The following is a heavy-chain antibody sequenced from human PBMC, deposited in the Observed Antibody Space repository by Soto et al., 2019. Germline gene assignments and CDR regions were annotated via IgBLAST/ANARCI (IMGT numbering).Heavy chain of an antibody. Sequence: GGSLRLSCAASGFTFSSYSMNWVRQAPGKGLEWVSYISSSSSTIYYADSVKGRFTISRDNAKNSLYLQMNSLRAEDTAVYYCARDTPGIAVAGIDYWGQGTLVTVSS. CDR2: ISSSSSTI. J-gene: IGHJ4*02. CDR3: ARDTPGIAVAGIDY. CDR1: GFTFSSYS. V-gene: IGHV3-48*01. D-gene: IGHD6-19*01.